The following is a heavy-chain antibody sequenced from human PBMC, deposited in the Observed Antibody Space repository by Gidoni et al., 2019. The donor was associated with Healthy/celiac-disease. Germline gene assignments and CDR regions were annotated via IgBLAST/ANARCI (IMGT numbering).Heavy chain of an antibody. J-gene: IGHJ5*02. CDR1: GGSISSYY. Sequence: QVQLQESGPGLVKPSETLSLTCTVSGGSISSYYWSWIRQPAGKGLEWIGRIYTSGSTNYNPSLKSRVTMSVDTSKNQFSLKLSSVTAADTAVYYCARDLVTVTTTSQASQFDPWGQGTLVTVSS. CDR3: ARDLVTVTTTSQASQFDP. CDR2: IYTSGST. V-gene: IGHV4-4*07. D-gene: IGHD3-22*01.